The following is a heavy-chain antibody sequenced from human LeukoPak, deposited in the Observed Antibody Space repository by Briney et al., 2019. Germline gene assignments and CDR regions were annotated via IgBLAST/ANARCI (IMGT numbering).Heavy chain of an antibody. V-gene: IGHV1-58*01. J-gene: IGHJ4*02. CDR1: GFTFTSSA. CDR2: IVVGSGNT. Sequence: ASVKVSCKASGFTFTSSAVQWVRQARGQRLEWIGWIVVGSGNTNYAQKFQERVTITRDMSTSTAYMELSSLRSEDTAVYYCAADRQQNDYGDYNLGGWGQGTLVTVPS. D-gene: IGHD4-17*01. CDR3: AADRQQNDYGDYNLGG.